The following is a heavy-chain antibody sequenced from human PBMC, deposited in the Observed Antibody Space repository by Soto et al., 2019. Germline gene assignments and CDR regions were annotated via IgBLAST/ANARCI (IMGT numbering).Heavy chain of an antibody. Sequence: GGSLRLSCTASGVPFISYSMNWVRQAPGKGLEWVSSISSSSSYIYYADSVKGRFTISRDNAKNSLYLQMNSLRAEDTAVYYCARDYSGYASYYYYYYMDVWGKGTTVTVSS. CDR3: ARDYSGYASYYYYYYMDV. V-gene: IGHV3-21*01. D-gene: IGHD5-12*01. CDR1: GVPFISYS. J-gene: IGHJ6*03. CDR2: ISSSSSYI.